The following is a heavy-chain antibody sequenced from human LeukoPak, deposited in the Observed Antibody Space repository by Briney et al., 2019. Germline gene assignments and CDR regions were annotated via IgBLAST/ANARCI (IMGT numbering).Heavy chain of an antibody. CDR2: ISWNSGSI. D-gene: IGHD5-18*01. CDR1: GFTFDDYA. J-gene: IGHJ4*02. CDR3: AKDAYTAMVYFDY. Sequence: PGGSLRLSCAASGFTFDDYAMHWVRQAPGKGLEWVSGISWNSGSIGYADSVKGRFTISRDNAKNSLYLQMNSLRAEDTASYYCAKDAYTAMVYFDYWGQGTLVTVSS. V-gene: IGHV3-9*01.